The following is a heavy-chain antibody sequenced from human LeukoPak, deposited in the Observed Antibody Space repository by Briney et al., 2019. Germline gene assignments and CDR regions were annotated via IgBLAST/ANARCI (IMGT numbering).Heavy chain of an antibody. CDR2: INSDGSST. CDR1: GFTFSSYW. Sequence: GGFLRLSCAASGFTFSSYWMPWARQAPGKGLVWVSRINSDGSSTSYADSVKGRFTISRDNAKNTLYLQMNSLRAEDTAVYYCARDLGGYTENWFDPWGQGTLVTVSS. V-gene: IGHV3-74*01. J-gene: IGHJ5*02. CDR3: ARDLGGYTENWFDP. D-gene: IGHD5-12*01.